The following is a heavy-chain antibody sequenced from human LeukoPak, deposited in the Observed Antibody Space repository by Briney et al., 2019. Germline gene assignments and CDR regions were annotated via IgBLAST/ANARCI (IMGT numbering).Heavy chain of an antibody. Sequence: PGGSLRLSCAASGFTFSDYSMNWVRQTPRKGLEWVSCISGSGSYIYYADSVKGRFTISRDNAKNSLYLQMNSLRAEDTAVYYCAELGITMIGGVWGKGTTVTISS. V-gene: IGHV3-21*01. CDR2: ISGSGSYI. J-gene: IGHJ6*04. CDR3: AELGITMIGGV. D-gene: IGHD3-10*02. CDR1: GFTFSDYS.